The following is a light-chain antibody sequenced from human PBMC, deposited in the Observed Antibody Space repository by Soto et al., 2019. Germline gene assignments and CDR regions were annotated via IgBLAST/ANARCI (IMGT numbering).Light chain of an antibody. CDR3: SSYRSTSTLYV. V-gene: IGLV2-14*01. J-gene: IGLJ1*01. CDR1: TSDIGGYNF. CDR2: EVS. Sequence: QSVLTQPASVSGSPGQSITISCTGTTSDIGGYNFVSWYQQHPGKAPKLIIFEVSNRPSGVSHRFSGSKSDITASLTISGLQAGDEADYYCSSYRSTSTLYVFGTGTKLTVL.